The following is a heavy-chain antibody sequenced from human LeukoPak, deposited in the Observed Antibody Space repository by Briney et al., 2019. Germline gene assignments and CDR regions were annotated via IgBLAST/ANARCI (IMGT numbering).Heavy chain of an antibody. D-gene: IGHD3-16*01. CDR3: ARVWGYYYYYMDV. J-gene: IGHJ6*03. Sequence: ASVKVSCKASGYTFTSYYMHWVRQAPGQGLEWMGIINPSGGSTSYAQKFQGRVTMTRDTSTSTAYMELSSLRSEDTAMYYCARVWGYYYYYMDVWGKGTTVTVSS. CDR1: GYTFTSYY. V-gene: IGHV1-46*01. CDR2: INPSGGST.